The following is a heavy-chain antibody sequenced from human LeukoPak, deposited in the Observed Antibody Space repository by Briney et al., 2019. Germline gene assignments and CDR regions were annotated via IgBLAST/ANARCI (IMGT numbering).Heavy chain of an antibody. CDR2: ISSNGDFT. J-gene: IGHJ4*02. CDR3: ARGNYYGQDY. Sequence: GGSLRLSCVASRFTFNTYAVNWVRQAPGKGLEWVSAISSNGDFTYYADSVRGRFTISRDNSKNTVFLQMNSLRAEDTAVYYCARGNYYGQDYWGQGTLVTVSS. CDR1: RFTFNTYA. D-gene: IGHD3-10*01. V-gene: IGHV3-23*01.